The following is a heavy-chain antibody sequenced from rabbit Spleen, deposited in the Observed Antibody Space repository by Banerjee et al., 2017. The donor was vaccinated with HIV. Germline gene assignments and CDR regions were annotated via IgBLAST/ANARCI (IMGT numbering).Heavy chain of an antibody. CDR2: IKTDGSGI. Sequence: QSLEESGGDLVKPEGSLTLTCTASGFSFSTTYWMSWVRQAPGKGLEWIARIKTDGSGINYASWVKGRFTISKTSSTTVTLQMTSLTVADTATYFCARVSETSGWGEDLWGQGTLVTVS. CDR1: GFSFSTTYW. J-gene: IGHJ3*01. V-gene: IGHV1S40*01. CDR3: ARVSETSGWGEDL. D-gene: IGHD4-1*01.